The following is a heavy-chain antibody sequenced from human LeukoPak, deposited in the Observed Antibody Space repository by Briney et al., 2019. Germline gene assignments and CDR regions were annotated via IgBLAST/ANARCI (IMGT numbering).Heavy chain of an antibody. CDR3: TTNPVE. Sequence: PGGSLRLACAASGFTFTNAHMSWVRQAPGKGLEWLGRIKSKTDGGTTDYAAPVEGRFTISRDDSENSLYLQMNSLKTEDTAMYYCTTNPVEWGQGTLVTVSS. V-gene: IGHV3-15*01. J-gene: IGHJ4*02. CDR2: IKSKTDGGTT. CDR1: GFTFTNAH.